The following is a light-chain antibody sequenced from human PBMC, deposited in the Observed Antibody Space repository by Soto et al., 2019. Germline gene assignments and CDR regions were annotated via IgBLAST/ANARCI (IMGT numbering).Light chain of an antibody. Sequence: EIVLTQSPGTLSLSPGERATLSCRASQSVSSSYLAWYQQKPGQAPRLLLYGASSRATGIPDRFSGSGSGTDFTLTITRLEPEDFGMYYCQQYSSSPRTFGQGTKLEI. V-gene: IGKV3-20*01. CDR1: QSVSSSY. J-gene: IGKJ2*01. CDR2: GAS. CDR3: QQYSSSPRT.